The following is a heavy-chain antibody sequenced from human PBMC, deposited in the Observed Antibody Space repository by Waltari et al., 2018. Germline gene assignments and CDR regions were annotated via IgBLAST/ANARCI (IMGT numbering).Heavy chain of an antibody. J-gene: IGHJ4*02. D-gene: IGHD3-16*01. CDR3: AKDSAHRFTSLFDY. CDR1: GFIFSSYA. Sequence: EVQLLESGGGLVQPGGSLRLSCVASGFIFSSYAMSWVRQAPGQGLEWVSAISGSGVSTYYADSVKGRFTISRDNSKNTLYLQMNSLRAEDTAVYYCAKDSAHRFTSLFDYWGQGTLVTVSS. V-gene: IGHV3-23*01. CDR2: ISGSGVST.